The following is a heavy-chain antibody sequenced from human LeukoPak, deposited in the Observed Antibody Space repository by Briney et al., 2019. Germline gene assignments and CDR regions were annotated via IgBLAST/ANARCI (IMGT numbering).Heavy chain of an antibody. D-gene: IGHD5-24*01. J-gene: IGHJ5*01. CDR3: ARHLVRDGYNYLFGS. Sequence: SETLSLTCTVSGGSIKSYYWSWIRQPPGKRLEWIGYIDNSGSANRNPSLKSRVTISADTSKNQFFLKLSSVTAADTAVYYCARHLVRDGYNYLFGSWGQGTLVTVSS. CDR2: IDNSGSA. V-gene: IGHV4-59*08. CDR1: GGSIKSYY.